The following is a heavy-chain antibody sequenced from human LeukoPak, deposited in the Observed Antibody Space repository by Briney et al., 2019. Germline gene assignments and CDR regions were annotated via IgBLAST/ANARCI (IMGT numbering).Heavy chain of an antibody. CDR3: TRDRLKDIVVVPAAIRYFQH. Sequence: GGSLRLSCAASGFTFGDYAMSWVRQAPGKGLEWVGFIRSKAYGGTTEYAASVKGRFTISRDDSKSIAYLQMNSLKTEDTAVYYCTRDRLKDIVVVPAAIRYFQHWGQGTLVTVSS. CDR2: IRSKAYGGTT. D-gene: IGHD2-2*01. CDR1: GFTFGDYA. J-gene: IGHJ1*01. V-gene: IGHV3-49*04.